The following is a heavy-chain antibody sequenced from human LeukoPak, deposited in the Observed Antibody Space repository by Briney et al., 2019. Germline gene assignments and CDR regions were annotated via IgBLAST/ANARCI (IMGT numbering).Heavy chain of an antibody. CDR1: GLNFRTYA. CDR2: MSGSGGGGENT. J-gene: IGHJ5*02. CDR3: TKDLSGSDWVADL. V-gene: IGHV3-23*01. Sequence: PGGSLRLSCAASGLNFRTYAMSWVRQAPGKGLDWASSMSGSGGGGENTFYADSVKGRFTISRDNSQNTVDLRMHSLRAEDTARYYCTKDLSGSDWVADLWGQGTLVTVSS. D-gene: IGHD1-26*01.